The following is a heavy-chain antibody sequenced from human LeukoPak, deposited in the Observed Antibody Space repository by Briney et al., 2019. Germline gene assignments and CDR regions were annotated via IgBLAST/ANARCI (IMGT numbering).Heavy chain of an antibody. J-gene: IGHJ4*02. V-gene: IGHV3-23*01. CDR2: ISGGGGST. CDR1: GFTFSNYW. D-gene: IGHD1-26*01. Sequence: GGSLRLSCAASGFTFSNYWMTWVRQAPGKGLEWVSTISGGGGSTYYADSVKGRFTISRDNSKNTLYLQVNSLRAEDTAVYYCAKGGKWDVTPFDYWGQGTLVTVSS. CDR3: AKGGKWDVTPFDY.